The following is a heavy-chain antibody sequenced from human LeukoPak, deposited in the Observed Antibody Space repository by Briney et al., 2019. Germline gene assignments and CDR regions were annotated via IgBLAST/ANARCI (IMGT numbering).Heavy chain of an antibody. D-gene: IGHD3-10*01. CDR3: ASQAYYGSGSS. CDR2: IIPIFGTA. J-gene: IGHJ5*02. V-gene: IGHV1-69*13. CDR1: GGAFSSYA. Sequence: SVKVSCKASGGAFSSYAISWVRQAPGQGLEWMGGIIPIFGTANYAQKFQGRVTITADESTSTAYMELSSLRSEDTAVYYHASQAYYGSGSSWGQGTLVTVSS.